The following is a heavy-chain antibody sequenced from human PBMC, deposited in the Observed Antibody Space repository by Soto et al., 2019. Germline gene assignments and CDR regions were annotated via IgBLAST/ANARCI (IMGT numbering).Heavy chain of an antibody. D-gene: IGHD3-22*01. J-gene: IGHJ3*02. CDR1: GGTFSSYA. CDR3: ARVSLVGSSGYYYEDAFDI. CDR2: IIPIFGTA. V-gene: IGHV1-69*01. Sequence: QVQLVQSGAEVKKPGSSVKVSCKASGGTFSSYAISWVRQAPGQGLEWMGGIIPIFGTANYAQKFQGRVTITADESTSTAYMELSSLRSEDTAVYYCARVSLVGSSGYYYEDAFDIWGQGTMVTVSS.